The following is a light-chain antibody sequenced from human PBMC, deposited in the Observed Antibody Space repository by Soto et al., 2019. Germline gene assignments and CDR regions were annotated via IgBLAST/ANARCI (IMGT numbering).Light chain of an antibody. CDR1: QSISSY. J-gene: IGKJ1*01. Sequence: DIQMTQSPSSLSASLGDRVTITCRASQSISSYLNWYQQKSGKPPKLLISAASSLQSGVPSRFSGSGSGTDFTLTISSLQPEDFATYYCQQSFSTLGWTFGQGTKVDIK. V-gene: IGKV1-39*01. CDR2: AAS. CDR3: QQSFSTLGWT.